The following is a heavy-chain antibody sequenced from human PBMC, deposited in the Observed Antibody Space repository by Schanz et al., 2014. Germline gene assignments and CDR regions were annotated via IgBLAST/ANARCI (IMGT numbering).Heavy chain of an antibody. V-gene: IGHV3-11*06. J-gene: IGHJ3*02. CDR2: ISGSSIHK. D-gene: IGHD5-12*01. CDR1: GFTFSDYY. Sequence: QVYLVESGGDLVKPGGSLRLSCAASGFTFSDYYMAWIRQAPGKGLEWVSHISGSSIHKNYADSVKGRFTISRDNAKNSLYLQMSSLRAEDTAVYYCAGAVATIRADSFDIWGQGTMVAVSS. CDR3: AGAVATIRADSFDI.